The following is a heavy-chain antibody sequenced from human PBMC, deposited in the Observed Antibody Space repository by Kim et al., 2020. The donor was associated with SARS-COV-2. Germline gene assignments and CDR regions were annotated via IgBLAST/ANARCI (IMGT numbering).Heavy chain of an antibody. V-gene: IGHV4-59*13. J-gene: IGHJ5*02. CDR3: ARGYGDYVWWFDP. D-gene: IGHD4-17*01. CDR1: GGSISSYY. CDR2: IYYSGST. Sequence: SETLSLTCTVSGGSISSYYWSWIRQPPGKGLEWIGYIYYSGSTNYNPSLKSRVTISVDTSKNQFSLKLSSVTAADTAVYYCARGYGDYVWWFDPWGQGTLVTVSS.